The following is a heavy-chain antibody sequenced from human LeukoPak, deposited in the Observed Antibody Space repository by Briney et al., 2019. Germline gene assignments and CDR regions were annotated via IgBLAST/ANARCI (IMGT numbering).Heavy chain of an antibody. D-gene: IGHD2-2*01. J-gene: IGHJ4*02. V-gene: IGHV3-23*01. CDR3: AKDSASGYCSGTSCYYHHLDY. Sequence: GGSLRLSCAASGFTFSTYAMSWVRQAPGKGLEWVSAISGSGGSTYYADSVKGRFIISRDNSKNTLYLQMNSLRVEDTAVFYCAKDSASGYCSGTSCYYHHLDYWGQGTLVTVSS. CDR1: GFTFSTYA. CDR2: ISGSGGST.